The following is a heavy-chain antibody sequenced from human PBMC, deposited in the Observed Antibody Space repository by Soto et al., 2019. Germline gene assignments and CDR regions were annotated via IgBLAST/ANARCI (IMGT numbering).Heavy chain of an antibody. CDR2: IIPIFGTT. V-gene: IGHV1-69*13. CDR3: ARDTRYDCSGETCYYS. Sequence: SSVKVSCKASGGTLSSYVISWVRQAPGQGLEWMGGIIPIFGTTTYGEKFQGRVTITADESTSTTYMGLSSLKSEDTAVYYCARDTRYDCSGETCYYSWGQGTLVTVSS. CDR1: GGTLSSYV. D-gene: IGHD3-22*01. J-gene: IGHJ4*02.